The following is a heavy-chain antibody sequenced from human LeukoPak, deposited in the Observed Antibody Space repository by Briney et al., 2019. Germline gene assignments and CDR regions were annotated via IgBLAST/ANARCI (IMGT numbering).Heavy chain of an antibody. J-gene: IGHJ5*02. CDR1: GYTFTSYD. V-gene: IGHV1-2*02. CDR3: ARVSGGYTWFDP. Sequence: ASVTVSCKASGYTFTSYDINWLRQATGQGLEWMGWINPNSGGTNYAQKFQGRVTMTRDTSISTAYMELSSLRSDDTAVYYCARVSGGYTWFDPWGQGTLVTVSP. D-gene: IGHD6-19*01. CDR2: INPNSGGT.